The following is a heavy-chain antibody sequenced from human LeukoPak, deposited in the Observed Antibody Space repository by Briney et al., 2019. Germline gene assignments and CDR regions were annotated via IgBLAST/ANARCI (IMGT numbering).Heavy chain of an antibody. CDR1: GGSFSGYY. V-gene: IGHV4-34*01. CDR3: ARGPPNYYGSGSYPDFFDY. CDR2: INHSGST. D-gene: IGHD3-10*01. Sequence: KSSETLSLTCAVYGGSFSGYYWSWIRQPPGKGLGWIGEINHSGSTNYNPSLKSRVTISVDTSKNQFSLKLSSVTAADTAVYYCARGPPNYYGSGSYPDFFDYWGQGTLVTVSS. J-gene: IGHJ4*02.